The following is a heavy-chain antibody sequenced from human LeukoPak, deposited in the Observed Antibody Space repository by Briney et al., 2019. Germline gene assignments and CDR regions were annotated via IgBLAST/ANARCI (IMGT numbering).Heavy chain of an antibody. V-gene: IGHV3-30*03. D-gene: IGHD3-16*01. CDR3: VRGDTRDY. CDR1: GFTFSSYG. Sequence: PGRSLRLSCAASGFTFSSYGMHWVRQAPGKGLEWVAVISYDGSNKYYADSVKGRFTISRDNAKNSLYLQLNSLRADDTAVYYCVRGDTRDYWGQGTLITVSS. CDR2: ISYDGSNK. J-gene: IGHJ4*02.